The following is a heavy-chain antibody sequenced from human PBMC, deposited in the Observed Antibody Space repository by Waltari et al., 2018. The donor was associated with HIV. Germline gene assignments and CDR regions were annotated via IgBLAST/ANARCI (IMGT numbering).Heavy chain of an antibody. Sequence: QVQLVQSGAEVKMPGASVKVSCKASGYTFTRYYIHWVRQAPGQGLEWMGIINPGSVGTRFAQTFQGRVTGTRDTSTSTVYMELSSLRPEDTAVYYCARDLGLPATTQWGAFFDFWGQGTLVTVSS. D-gene: IGHD2-2*01. CDR3: ARDLGLPATTQWGAFFDF. J-gene: IGHJ4*02. CDR2: INPGSVGT. CDR1: GYTFTRYY. V-gene: IGHV1-46*01.